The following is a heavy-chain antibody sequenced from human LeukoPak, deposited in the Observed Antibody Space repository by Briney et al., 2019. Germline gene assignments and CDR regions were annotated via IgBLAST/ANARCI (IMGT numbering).Heavy chain of an antibody. J-gene: IGHJ4*02. V-gene: IGHV3-21*01. D-gene: IGHD6-19*01. CDR2: ISSGSTYK. CDR1: GFTFSDYS. CDR3: TRGPTLIGVAGTWPLDY. Sequence: GGSLRLSCAASGFTFSDYSMHWVRQAPGKGLEWVSSISSGSTYKYSADSVKGRLTISRDNAKNSLFLQMNSLRAEDSAVYYCTRGPTLIGVAGTWPLDYWGQGTLVTVSS.